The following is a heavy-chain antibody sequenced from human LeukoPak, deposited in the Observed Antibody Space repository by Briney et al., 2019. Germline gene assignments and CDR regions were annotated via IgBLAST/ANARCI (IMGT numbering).Heavy chain of an antibody. Sequence: PGGSLRLSCAASGFTFSSYWMHWVRQAPGKGLLWVSRINGDGSSTAYADSVKGRFTISRDNAKNTLYLQMNSLRAEDTAVYYCARGLHLRVHDSSDYYPYGGQGTLVTVS. CDR3: ARGLHLRVHDSSDYYPY. CDR1: GFTFSSYW. V-gene: IGHV3-74*01. CDR2: INGDGSST. D-gene: IGHD3-22*01. J-gene: IGHJ4*02.